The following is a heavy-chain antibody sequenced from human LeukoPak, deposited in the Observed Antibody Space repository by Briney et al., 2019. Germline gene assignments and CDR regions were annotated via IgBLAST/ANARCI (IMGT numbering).Heavy chain of an antibody. J-gene: IGHJ4*02. CDR3: ARRFDS. Sequence: SETLSLTCAVYGGSFSGYYWSWIRQPPGKGLEWIGEINHSGSTNYNPSLKSRVTISVDTSKNQFSLKLSSVTAADTAVYYCARRFDSWGQGTLVTVSS. CDR2: INHSGST. CDR1: GGSFSGYY. V-gene: IGHV4-34*01.